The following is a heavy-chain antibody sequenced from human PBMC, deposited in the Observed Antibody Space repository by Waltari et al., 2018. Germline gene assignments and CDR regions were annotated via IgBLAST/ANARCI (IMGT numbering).Heavy chain of an antibody. CDR2: ISYRGNT. Sequence: QLQLQESGPGLVKPSETLSLTCTVSGGSIGSSNNYWGWIRQPPGKGLAWMGGISYRGNTYYNPSLKSRVTISVDTSKNQFALRLSSATAADTAVYYCARSGTYRGYFDYWGQGTLVTVSS. J-gene: IGHJ4*02. D-gene: IGHD1-26*01. CDR3: ARSGTYRGYFDY. CDR1: GGSIGSSNNY. V-gene: IGHV4-39*01.